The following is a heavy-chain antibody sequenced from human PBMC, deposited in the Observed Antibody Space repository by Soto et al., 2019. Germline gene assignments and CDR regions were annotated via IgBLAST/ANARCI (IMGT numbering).Heavy chain of an antibody. CDR2: IYPGDSDT. CDR3: ARHSGGLYCSGGSCFSGGHYYYYYVMDV. D-gene: IGHD2-15*01. Sequence: PGESLKISCKGSGYSFTSYWIGWVRQMPGKGLEWMGIIYPGDSDTRYSPSFQGQVTISADKSISTAYLQWSSLKASDTAMYYCARHSGGLYCSGGSCFSGGHYYYYYVMDVWGQGTTVTVSS. CDR1: GYSFTSYW. V-gene: IGHV5-51*01. J-gene: IGHJ6*02.